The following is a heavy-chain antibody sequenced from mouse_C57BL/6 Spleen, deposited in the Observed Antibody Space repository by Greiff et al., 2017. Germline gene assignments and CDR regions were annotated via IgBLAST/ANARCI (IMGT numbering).Heavy chain of an antibody. D-gene: IGHD2-5*01. J-gene: IGHJ1*03. V-gene: IGHV5-17*01. CDR3: ARRYYSNWYFDV. Sequence: VKLMESGGGLVKPGGSLKLSCAASGFTFSDYGMHWVRQAPEKGLEWVAYISSGSSIIYYADTVKGRFTISRDNAKNTLFLQMTSLRSEDTAMYYCARRYYSNWYFDVWGTGTTVTVSS. CDR1: GFTFSDYG. CDR2: ISSGSSII.